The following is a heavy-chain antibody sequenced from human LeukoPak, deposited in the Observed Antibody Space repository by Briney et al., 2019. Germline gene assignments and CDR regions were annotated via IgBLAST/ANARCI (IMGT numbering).Heavy chain of an antibody. CDR2: IRQDGSER. J-gene: IGHJ4*02. CDR1: GFTFSDYW. V-gene: IGHV3-7*01. Sequence: GGSLRLSCAASGFTFSDYWMTWVRQAPGKGLEWVANIRQDGSERYHVDSVKGRFTISRDNAKNSVYLQMNSLRAEDTAVYYCARISCSRSSCYGVYDYWGQGSLVTVSS. CDR3: ARISCSRSSCYGVYDY. D-gene: IGHD2-15*01.